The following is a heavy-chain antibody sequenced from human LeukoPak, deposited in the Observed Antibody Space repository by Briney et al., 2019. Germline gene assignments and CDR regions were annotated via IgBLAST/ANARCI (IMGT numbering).Heavy chain of an antibody. CDR1: GGSISSSSYY. D-gene: IGHD2-2*01. CDR3: ARDSTVVVPSAVGRYYYYYYMDV. V-gene: IGHV4-39*07. Sequence: SETLFLTCTVSGGSISSSSYYWGWIRQPPGKGLEWIGRIYTSGSTNYNPSLKSRVTMSVDTSKNQFSLKLSSVTAADTAVYYCARDSTVVVPSAVGRYYYYYYMDVWGKGTTVTVSS. J-gene: IGHJ6*03. CDR2: IYTSGST.